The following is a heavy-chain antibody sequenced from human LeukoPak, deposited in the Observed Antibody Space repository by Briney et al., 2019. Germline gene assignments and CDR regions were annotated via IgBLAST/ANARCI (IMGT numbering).Heavy chain of an antibody. CDR1: GFTFSSYS. J-gene: IGHJ4*02. V-gene: IGHV3-21*01. D-gene: IGHD5-18*01. CDR2: ISSSSSYI. Sequence: PGGSLRLSCAASGFTFSSYSMNWVRQAPGKGLEWVSSISSSSSYIYYADSVKGRFTISRDNAKNSLYLQMNSLRAEDTAVYYCARDSGYSYGYIPDYWGQGTLVTVSS. CDR3: ARDSGYSYGYIPDY.